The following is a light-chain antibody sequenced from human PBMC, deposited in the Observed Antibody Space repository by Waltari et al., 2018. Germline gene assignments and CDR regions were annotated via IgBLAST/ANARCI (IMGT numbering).Light chain of an antibody. V-gene: IGKV3-20*01. Sequence: ESVLTQSPGTLSLSPGERATLSCRAIQSIDNNYLAWYQQKPGQAPRLLIYGVSSRATGIPDRFTGSGSGTDFTLTISRLEPEDFAVYYCQQYGRSPRTFGQGTNLEIK. CDR1: QSIDNNY. CDR3: QQYGRSPRT. CDR2: GVS. J-gene: IGKJ2*01.